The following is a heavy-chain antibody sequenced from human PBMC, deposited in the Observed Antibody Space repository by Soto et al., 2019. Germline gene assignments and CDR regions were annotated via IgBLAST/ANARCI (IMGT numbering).Heavy chain of an antibody. D-gene: IGHD2-21*02. Sequence: SETLSLTWTVSGGSISSIIYYWGWIRQPPGKGLEWIGYIYYSGSTNYNPSLKSRVTISVDTSKNQFSLKLSSVTAADTAVYYCARVGGDQTFDYWGQGTLVTVSS. J-gene: IGHJ4*02. V-gene: IGHV4-61*05. CDR3: ARVGGDQTFDY. CDR2: IYYSGST. CDR1: GGSISSIIYY.